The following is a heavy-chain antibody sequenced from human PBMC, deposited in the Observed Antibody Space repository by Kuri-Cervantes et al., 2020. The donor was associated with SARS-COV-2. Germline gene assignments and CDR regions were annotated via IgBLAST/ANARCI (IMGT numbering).Heavy chain of an antibody. V-gene: IGHV3-74*01. CDR2: INPDGSYT. CDR1: GFTFSNYD. CDR3: VRDGDHWNFDY. Sequence: GGSLRLSCAASGFTFSNYDMNWVRQAPGKGLVWVSRINPDGSYTNNADSVKGRFTLSRDNAKNMLFLQMNSLRAEDTAVYYCVRDGDHWNFDYWGQGTLVTVSS. J-gene: IGHJ4*02. D-gene: IGHD1-1*01.